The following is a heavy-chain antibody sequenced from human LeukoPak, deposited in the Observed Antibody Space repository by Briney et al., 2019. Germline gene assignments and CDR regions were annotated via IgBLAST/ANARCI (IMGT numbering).Heavy chain of an antibody. CDR1: GGSFSGYY. V-gene: IGHV4-34*01. D-gene: IGHD4-17*01. CDR3: ARRTTVTTLFDY. J-gene: IGHJ4*02. Sequence: SETLSLTCAVYGGSFSGYYWSWIRQPPGKGQEWIGEINHSGSTNYNPSLKSRVTISVDTSKNQFSLKLSSVTAADTAVYYCARRTTVTTLFDYWGQGTLVTVSS. CDR2: INHSGST.